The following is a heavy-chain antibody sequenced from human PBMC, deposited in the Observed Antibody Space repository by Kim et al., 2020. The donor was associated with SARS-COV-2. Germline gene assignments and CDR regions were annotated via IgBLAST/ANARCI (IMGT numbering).Heavy chain of an antibody. D-gene: IGHD6-19*01. CDR1: GGTFSSYA. J-gene: IGHJ3*01. V-gene: IGHV1-69*13. CDR3: ARERDSSGWTGAFDL. Sequence: SVKVSCKASGGTFSSYAISWVRQAPGQGLEWMGGIISIFGTANYAQKFQGRVTITADESTSTAYMELSSLRSEGTAVYYCARERDSSGWTGAFDLWGQGNMVTVSS. CDR2: IISIFGTA.